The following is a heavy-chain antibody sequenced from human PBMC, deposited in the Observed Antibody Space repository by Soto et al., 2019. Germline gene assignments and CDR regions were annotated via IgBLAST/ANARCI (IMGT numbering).Heavy chain of an antibody. CDR3: ARSPRSSPYFDF. J-gene: IGHJ4*02. V-gene: IGHV5-51*01. CDR1: GYTFSNFW. Sequence: GESLKISCQCSGYTFSNFWIGWVRQLPGQGLEWTGIIYPGDHETRYSPSFLGKVTISAEKSINTAYLQWSSLEASDSAFYFCARSPRSSPYFDFWGQGALVTVSS. D-gene: IGHD6-13*01. CDR2: IYPGDHET.